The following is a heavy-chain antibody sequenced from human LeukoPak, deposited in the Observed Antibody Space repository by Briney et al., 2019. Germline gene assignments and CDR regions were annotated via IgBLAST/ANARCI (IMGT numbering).Heavy chain of an antibody. Sequence: ASVKVSCKASGYTFTSYGISWVRQAPGQGLEWMGWISAYNGNTNYAQKLQGRVTMTTDTSTSTAYMELRSLRSDDTAVYYCARDGHDYGDSGHMDVWGQGTTVTVSS. CDR1: GYTFTSYG. D-gene: IGHD4-17*01. CDR2: ISAYNGNT. J-gene: IGHJ6*02. V-gene: IGHV1-18*01. CDR3: ARDGHDYGDSGHMDV.